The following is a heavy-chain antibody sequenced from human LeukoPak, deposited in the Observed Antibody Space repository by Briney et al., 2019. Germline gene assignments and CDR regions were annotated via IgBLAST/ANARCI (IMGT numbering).Heavy chain of an antibody. CDR3: ASTFYDSSGYYPFDY. Sequence: SQTLSLTCTVSGGSISSGRYYWSWIRQPAGKGLEWIGRVYTSGSTTYNPSLKSRVTISVDTSKNQFSLKLSSVTAADTAVYYCASTFYDSSGYYPFDYWGQGTLVTVSS. D-gene: IGHD3-22*01. CDR1: GGSISSGRYY. J-gene: IGHJ4*02. CDR2: VYTSGST. V-gene: IGHV4-61*02.